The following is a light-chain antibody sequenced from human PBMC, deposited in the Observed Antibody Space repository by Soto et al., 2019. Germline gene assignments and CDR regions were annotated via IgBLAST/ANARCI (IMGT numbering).Light chain of an antibody. CDR1: QSVSSN. V-gene: IGKV3-15*01. J-gene: IGKJ1*01. Sequence: EIVMTQSPATLSVSPGERATLSCRASQSVSSNLAWYQQKPGQAPRLLIYGASNRATGIPARFSGSGSGTECTLTISSLQSEDFAVYYCQQYNNWPPWTFGQGTKVEIK. CDR2: GAS. CDR3: QQYNNWPPWT.